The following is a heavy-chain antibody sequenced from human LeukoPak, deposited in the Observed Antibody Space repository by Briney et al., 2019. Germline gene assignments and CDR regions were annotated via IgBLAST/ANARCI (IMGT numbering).Heavy chain of an antibody. CDR2: MYYSGST. CDR1: GGSISSYY. D-gene: IGHD2-15*01. V-gene: IGHV4-59*01. Sequence: SENLSLTCTVSGGSISSYYWSWIRQPPGKGLEWIGYMYYSGSTNYNPSLKSRVTISVDTSKNQFSLKLSSVTAADTAVYYCARGRGYCSGGSCYRSGTGSYYYMDVWGKGTTVTISS. CDR3: ARGRGYCSGGSCYRSGTGSYYYMDV. J-gene: IGHJ6*03.